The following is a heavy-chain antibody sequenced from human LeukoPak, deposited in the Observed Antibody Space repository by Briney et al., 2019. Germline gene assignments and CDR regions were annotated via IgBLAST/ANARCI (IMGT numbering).Heavy chain of an antibody. V-gene: IGHV3-30*04. D-gene: IGHD5-24*01. CDR1: GFTFSSYA. J-gene: IGHJ4*02. CDR3: ARVAEMATINANYFDY. Sequence: GGSLRLSCAASGFTFSSYAMHWVRQAPGKGLEWVAVISYDGSNKYYADSVKGRFTISRDNSKNTLYLQMNSLRAEDTAVYYCARVAEMATINANYFDYWGQGTLVTVSS. CDR2: ISYDGSNK.